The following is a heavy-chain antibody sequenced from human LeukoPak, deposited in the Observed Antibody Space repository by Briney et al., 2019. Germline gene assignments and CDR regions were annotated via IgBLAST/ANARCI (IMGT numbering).Heavy chain of an antibody. CDR3: ATGYYEPFAT. CDR1: GASVSSYY. D-gene: IGHD3-3*01. J-gene: IGHJ5*02. V-gene: IGHV4-59*02. CDR2: ISDTGKT. Sequence: MSSETLSLTCTFSGASVSSYYWDWLRPTPGKGLEWIGYISDTGKTDSNPSLKSRVSISLGPANKQFSLRLRSVTAADSAVYYCATGYYEPFATWGPGILVTVSS.